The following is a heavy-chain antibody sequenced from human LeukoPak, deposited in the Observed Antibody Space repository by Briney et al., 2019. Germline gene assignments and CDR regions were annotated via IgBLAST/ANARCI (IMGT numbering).Heavy chain of an antibody. CDR3: VRDIRKSSGSWFDP. D-gene: IGHD3-22*01. V-gene: IGHV1-69*05. J-gene: IGHJ5*02. CDR2: IIPIFGTA. Sequence: SVKVSCKASGGTFSSYAISWVRQAPGQGLEWMGRIIPIFGTANYAQKFQGRVTITTDESTSTAYMELSSLRSEDTAVYYCVRDIRKSSGSWFDPWGQGTLVTVSS. CDR1: GGTFSSYA.